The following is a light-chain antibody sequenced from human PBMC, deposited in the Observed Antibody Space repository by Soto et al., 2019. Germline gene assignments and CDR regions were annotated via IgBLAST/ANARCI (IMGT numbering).Light chain of an antibody. Sequence: IVLTQSSTTRSETTGARAGPXFGAATNSCRASQNILSNLAWYQQKPGQAPRLLIYGASTRATGIPARFSGSGSGTEFTLTISSLQSEDFAVYYCQQYGRSGTFGQGTKVDIK. J-gene: IGKJ1*01. CDR3: QQYGRSGT. CDR1: QNILSN. V-gene: IGKV3-15*01. CDR2: GAS.